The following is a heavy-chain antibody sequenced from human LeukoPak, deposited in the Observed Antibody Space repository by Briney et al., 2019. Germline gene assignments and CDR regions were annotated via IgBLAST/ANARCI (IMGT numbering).Heavy chain of an antibody. D-gene: IGHD2-2*03. Sequence: ASVKVSCKASGYTFTSYGISWVRQAPGQGLEWMGWISAYNGNTNYAQKLQGRVTMTTDTSTSTAYMELRSLRSDDTAVYYCAREGEVDIVVVPAAPSWFDPWGQGTLVTVSS. CDR3: AREGEVDIVVVPAAPSWFDP. J-gene: IGHJ5*02. V-gene: IGHV1-18*01. CDR1: GYTFTSYG. CDR2: ISAYNGNT.